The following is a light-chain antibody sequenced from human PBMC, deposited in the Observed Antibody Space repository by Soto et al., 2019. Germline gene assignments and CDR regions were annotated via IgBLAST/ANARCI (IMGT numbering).Light chain of an antibody. CDR2: DVS. V-gene: IGKV1-5*01. CDR1: QSISGG. J-gene: IGKJ1*01. CDR3: QQYNSHSET. Sequence: DIQMTQSPSTLSASVGDRVSITCRASQSISGGLAWYQKKPEKAPRLLIYDVSGLQSGVPSRFSGSGSGTEFTLTINSLQADDFATYYCQQYNSHSETFGQGTKVDI.